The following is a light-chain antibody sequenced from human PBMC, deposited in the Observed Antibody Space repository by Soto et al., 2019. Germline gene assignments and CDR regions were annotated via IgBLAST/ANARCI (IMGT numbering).Light chain of an antibody. CDR2: GAS. CDR1: QSVSSN. J-gene: IGKJ2*01. V-gene: IGKV3-15*01. CDR3: QHYNNFHT. Sequence: EIVMTQSPATLSVSPGERATLSCRASQSVSSNLAWYQQKPGQAPRLLIYGASTRATGIPARFSGSGSGTEFTITISSLQSEDFAVYYCQHYNNFHTFGQGTKLEIK.